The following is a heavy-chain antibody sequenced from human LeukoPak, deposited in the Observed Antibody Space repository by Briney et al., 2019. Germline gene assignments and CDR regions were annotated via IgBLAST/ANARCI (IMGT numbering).Heavy chain of an antibody. CDR1: GGSVSSGSYY. CDR3: ARGDIVATHFDY. Sequence: ASETLSLTCTVSGGSVSSGSYYWSWIRQPPGKGLEWIGYIYYSGSTNYSPSLKSRVTISVDTSKNQFSLKLSSVTAADTAVYYCARGDIVATHFDYWGQGTLVTVSS. CDR2: IYYSGST. D-gene: IGHD5-12*01. J-gene: IGHJ4*02. V-gene: IGHV4-61*01.